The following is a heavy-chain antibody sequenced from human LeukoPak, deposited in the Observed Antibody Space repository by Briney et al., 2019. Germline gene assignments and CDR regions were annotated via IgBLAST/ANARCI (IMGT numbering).Heavy chain of an antibody. D-gene: IGHD4-23*01. Sequence: GRSLRLSCAASGFSFSTYTMNWVRQAPGKGLGRVAGIQHDGGRTYYADSVKGRFTISRDNSKNTLYLEMNSLTPEDTALYYCARDHYGGNSWDWYFDLWGRGILVTVSS. V-gene: IGHV3-30-3*01. J-gene: IGHJ2*01. CDR2: IQHDGGRT. CDR3: ARDHYGGNSWDWYFDL. CDR1: GFSFSTYT.